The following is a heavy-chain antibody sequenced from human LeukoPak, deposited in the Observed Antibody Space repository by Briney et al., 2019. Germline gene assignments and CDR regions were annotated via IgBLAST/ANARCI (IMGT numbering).Heavy chain of an antibody. D-gene: IGHD6-13*01. V-gene: IGHV4-34*01. CDR1: GGSFSGYY. CDR3: ARGRRAAAGSNWFDP. Sequence: SETLSLTCAVYGGSFSGYYWSWIRQPPGKGLEWIGEINHSGSTNYNPSLKSRVTISVDTSKNQFTLKLSSVTAADTAVYYCARGRRAAAGSNWFDPWGQGTLVTVSS. CDR2: INHSGST. J-gene: IGHJ5*02.